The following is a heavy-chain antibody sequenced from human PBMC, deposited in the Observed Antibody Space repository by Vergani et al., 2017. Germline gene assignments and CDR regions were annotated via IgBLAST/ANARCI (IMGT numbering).Heavy chain of an antibody. CDR2: INHSGST. D-gene: IGHD3-22*01. CDR3: ARYRGIVVVSQRQRTQAFDI. CDR1: GGSISSGGYY. Sequence: QVQLQESGPGLVKPSQTLSLTCTVSGGSISSGGYYWSWIRQPPGKGLEWIGEINHSGSTNYNPSLKSRVTIAVDTSKNQCYLKLSSVNAADTAVYYCARYRGIVVVSQRQRTQAFDIWGQGTMVTVSS. V-gene: IGHV4-31*03. J-gene: IGHJ3*02.